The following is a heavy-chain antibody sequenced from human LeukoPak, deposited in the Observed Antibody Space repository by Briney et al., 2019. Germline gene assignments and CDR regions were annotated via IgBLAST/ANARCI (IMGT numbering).Heavy chain of an antibody. CDR2: ISGSGGST. Sequence: SGGSLRLSCAASGFTFSSYAMSWVRQAPGKGLEWVSAISGSGGSTYYADSVKGRFTISRDNSKNTLYLQMNSLRAEDTAVYYCAKETDYSSSWYRRVGYWGQGTLVTVSS. V-gene: IGHV3-23*01. D-gene: IGHD6-13*01. CDR3: AKETDYSSSWYRRVGY. J-gene: IGHJ4*02. CDR1: GFTFSSYA.